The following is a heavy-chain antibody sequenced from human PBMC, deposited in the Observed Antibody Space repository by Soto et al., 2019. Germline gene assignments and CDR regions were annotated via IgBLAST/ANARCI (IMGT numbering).Heavy chain of an antibody. CDR1: GFTFSSYA. Sequence: QPGWKLVLCCAASGFTFSSYAMSWVRQAPGKGLEWVSYISSSSSTIYYADSVKGRFTISRDNAKNSLYLQMNSLRDEDTAVYYCATDLGVGSFLWSGSHNYGRDVRRQGTTVIVSS. V-gene: IGHV3-48*02. J-gene: IGHJ6*02. D-gene: IGHD3-3*01. CDR3: ATDLGVGSFLWSGSHNYGRDV. CDR2: ISSSSSTI.